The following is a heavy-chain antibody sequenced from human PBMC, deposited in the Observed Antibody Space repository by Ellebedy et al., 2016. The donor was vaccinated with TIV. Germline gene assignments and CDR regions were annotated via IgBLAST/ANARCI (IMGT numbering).Heavy chain of an antibody. CDR2: ISGSGGST. J-gene: IGHJ5*02. V-gene: IGHV3-23*01. CDR3: AKDPHSGSGPYNWFDP. D-gene: IGHD1-26*01. Sequence: GGSLRLSXAASGFTFSSYAMSWVRQAPGKGLEWVSAISGSGGSTYYADSVKGRFTISRDNSKNTLYLQMNSLRAEDTAVYYCAKDPHSGSGPYNWFDPWGQGTLVTVSS. CDR1: GFTFSSYA.